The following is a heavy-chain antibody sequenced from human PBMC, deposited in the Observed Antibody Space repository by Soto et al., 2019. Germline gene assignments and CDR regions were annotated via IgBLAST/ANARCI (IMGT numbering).Heavy chain of an antibody. D-gene: IGHD2-2*01. Sequence: ASVKVSCKASGYTFTSYGISWVRQAPGQGLEWMGWISAYNGNTNYAQKLQGRVTMTTDTSTSTAYMELRSLTSDDTAVYYCARGPRYCSTTTCFAGVTWFDPWGQGTPVTVSS. J-gene: IGHJ5*02. V-gene: IGHV1-18*04. CDR3: ARGPRYCSTTTCFAGVTWFDP. CDR1: GYTFTSYG. CDR2: ISAYNGNT.